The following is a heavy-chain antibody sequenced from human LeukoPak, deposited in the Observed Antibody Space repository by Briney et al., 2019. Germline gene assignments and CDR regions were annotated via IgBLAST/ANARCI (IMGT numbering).Heavy chain of an antibody. Sequence: PSETLSLTCTVSGGSISSYYWSWIREPPGKGLECSWYIYYSGSTSYNPSLKSRVTISVDTSKNQFSLKLSSVTAADTAVYYCARHGYFDWLFDAFDIWGQGTMVTVSS. CDR1: GGSISSYY. CDR3: ARHGYFDWLFDAFDI. D-gene: IGHD3-9*01. V-gene: IGHV4-59*08. J-gene: IGHJ3*02. CDR2: IYYSGST.